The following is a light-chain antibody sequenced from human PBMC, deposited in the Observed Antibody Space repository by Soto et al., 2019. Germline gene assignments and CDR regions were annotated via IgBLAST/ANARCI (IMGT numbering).Light chain of an antibody. CDR3: SSYTSSSTLV. V-gene: IGLV2-14*01. J-gene: IGLJ2*01. Sequence: SVLTQPASVSGSPGQSITISCTGTSSDVGGYNYVSWYQQHPGKAPKLMIYDVSNRPSGVSNRFSGSKSGNTASLTISGLQAEDEADYYCSSYTSSSTLVFGGGT. CDR1: SSDVGGYNY. CDR2: DVS.